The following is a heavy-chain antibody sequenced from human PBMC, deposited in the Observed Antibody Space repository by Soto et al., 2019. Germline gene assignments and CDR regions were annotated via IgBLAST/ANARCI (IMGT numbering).Heavy chain of an antibody. CDR1: GFTFSSDA. D-gene: IGHD1-20*01. CDR3: AGAYAAITPGDY. CDR2: ISYDGSKK. V-gene: IGHV3-30-3*01. Sequence: QVQLVESGGGVVQPGRSLRLSCAASGFTFSSDAMHWVRQALGKGLEWVAVISYDGSKKYYADSVKGRFTISRDNSKNTLYLQMNSLRAEDTAVNYCAGAYAAITPGDYWGQGTLVTVSS. J-gene: IGHJ4*02.